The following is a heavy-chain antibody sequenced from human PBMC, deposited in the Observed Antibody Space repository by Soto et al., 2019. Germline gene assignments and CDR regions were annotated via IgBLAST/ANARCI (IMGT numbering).Heavy chain of an antibody. CDR3: ARGRYGMDV. CDR2: IWSDGSNK. CDR1: GFTFSSYG. V-gene: IGHV3-33*01. J-gene: IGHJ6*02. Sequence: QVQLVESGGGVVQPGRSLRLSCAASGFTFSSYGMHWVRQAPGKGLEWVAVIWSDGSNKYYADSVKGRFTISRDNSKNRLYLQMNSWRIEDTAVYNCARGRYGMDVWGRGTTVTVSS.